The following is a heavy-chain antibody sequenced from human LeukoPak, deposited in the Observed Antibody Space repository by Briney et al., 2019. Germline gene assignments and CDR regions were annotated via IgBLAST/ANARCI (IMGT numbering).Heavy chain of an antibody. CDR2: IYYSGST. CDR1: GGSISSGDYY. J-gene: IGHJ6*02. V-gene: IGHV4-30-4*01. CDR3: ASMGITIDNYYYYGMDV. D-gene: IGHD3-9*01. Sequence: KTSETLSLTCTVSGGSISSGDYYWSWIRQPPGKGLEWIGYIYYSGSTYYNPSLKSRVTISVDTSKNQFSLKLSSVTAADTAVYYCASMGITIDNYYYYGMDVWGQGTTVTVSS.